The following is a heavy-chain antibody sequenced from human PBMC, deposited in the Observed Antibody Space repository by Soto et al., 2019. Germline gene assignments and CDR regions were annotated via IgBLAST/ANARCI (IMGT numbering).Heavy chain of an antibody. CDR3: ARDLTGYSYGYPYYYYYGMDV. J-gene: IGHJ6*02. CDR2: IYYSGST. D-gene: IGHD5-18*01. CDR1: GGSLQSFY. Sequence: SPPRTVSGGSLQSFYWGWVPPPPGEGLGGFGYIYYSGSTNYNPSLKSRVTISVDTSKNQFSLKLSSVTAADTAVYYCARDLTGYSYGYPYYYYYGMDVWGQGTTVTVSS. V-gene: IGHV4-59*01.